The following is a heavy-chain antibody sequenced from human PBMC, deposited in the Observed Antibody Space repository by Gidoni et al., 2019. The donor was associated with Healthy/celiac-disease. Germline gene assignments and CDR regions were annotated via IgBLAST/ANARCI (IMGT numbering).Heavy chain of an antibody. D-gene: IGHD2-15*01. J-gene: IGHJ6*02. V-gene: IGHV3-74*01. CDR2: INSDGIST. CDR3: ARGGDIVVVVAATHYGMDV. CDR1: GFTFSSYW. Sequence: EVQLVESGGGLVQPGGSLRLSCAASGFTFSSYWMHWVRQAPGKGLVWVSRINSDGISTSYADSGKGRFTISRDNAKNTLYLQMNSLRAEDTAVYYCARGGDIVVVVAATHYGMDVWGQGTTVTVSS.